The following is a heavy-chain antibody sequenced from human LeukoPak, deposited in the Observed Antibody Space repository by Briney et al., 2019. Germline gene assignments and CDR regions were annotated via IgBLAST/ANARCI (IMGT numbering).Heavy chain of an antibody. J-gene: IGHJ4*02. Sequence: SETLSLTCTVSGGSISSYYWSWIRQPPGKGLEWIGNIYYTGSTKYNPSLKSRVTMSVDTSKNQFSLKLSSVTAADTVVYYCARGSRLIQDIVVVPAAMGYYFDYWGQGTLVTVSS. V-gene: IGHV4-59*12. D-gene: IGHD2-2*01. CDR2: IYYTGST. CDR3: ARGSRLIQDIVVVPAAMGYYFDY. CDR1: GGSISSYY.